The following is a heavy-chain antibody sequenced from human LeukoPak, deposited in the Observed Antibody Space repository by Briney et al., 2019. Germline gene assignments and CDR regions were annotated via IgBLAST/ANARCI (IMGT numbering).Heavy chain of an antibody. J-gene: IGHJ4*02. CDR2: INHSGNT. CDR3: ALGYHDVWER. Sequence: PSETLSLTCAVSSGSISSTTWWSWVRQPPGKGLEWIGEINHSGNTYYNPSLTGRVTISADRSDNQFSLKVNSVTAADTAVYYCALGYHDVWERWGQGTLVTVSS. V-gene: IGHV4-4*02. CDR1: SGSISSTTW. D-gene: IGHD1-26*01.